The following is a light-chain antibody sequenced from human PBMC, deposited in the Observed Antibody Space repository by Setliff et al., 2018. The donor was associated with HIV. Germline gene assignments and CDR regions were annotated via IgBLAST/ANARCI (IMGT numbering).Light chain of an antibody. Sequence: QSALTQPASVSGSPGQSITLSCTGTTSDIGAYTYVSWYRQHPGKAPQLIIYDVDKRPSGVSHRFSGSKSGDTAPLTISGLQAEDEADYFCSSYTSSSTYVFGSGTKVTV. J-gene: IGLJ1*01. CDR2: DVD. CDR3: SSYTSSSTYV. V-gene: IGLV2-14*03. CDR1: TSDIGAYTY.